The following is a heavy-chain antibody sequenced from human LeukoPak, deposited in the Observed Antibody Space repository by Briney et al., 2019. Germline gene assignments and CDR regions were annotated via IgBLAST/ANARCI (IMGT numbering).Heavy chain of an antibody. CDR1: GFTFSNDW. CDR2: IKSRSDGGSK. D-gene: IGHD1-20*01. J-gene: IGHJ5*02. CDR3: TAYNSHVSIGFFDT. V-gene: IGHV3-15*01. Sequence: GGSLRLSCAASGFTFSNDWMNWVRQAPGKGLEWVGRIKSRSDGGSKAYAATVQGRFTSSRDDAKHNLYIQMNSLKTEDTAVYYCTAYNSHVSIGFFDTCGQGTLVTVSS.